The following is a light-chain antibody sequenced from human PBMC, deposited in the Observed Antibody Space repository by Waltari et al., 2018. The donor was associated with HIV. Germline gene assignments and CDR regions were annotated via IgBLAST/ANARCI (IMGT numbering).Light chain of an antibody. CDR2: DVT. CDR3: ASYRYSTKSYV. CDR1: SNDVGGYNH. Sequence: QSALTQPASVSGSPGQSITISCIGTSNDVGGYNHVSWYQRHPGKAPKLLIYDVTNQPSGVSNRFSGSKSGNTASLAISGLQAEDEADYYCASYRYSTKSYVFGTGTTVTVL. J-gene: IGLJ1*01. V-gene: IGLV2-14*03.